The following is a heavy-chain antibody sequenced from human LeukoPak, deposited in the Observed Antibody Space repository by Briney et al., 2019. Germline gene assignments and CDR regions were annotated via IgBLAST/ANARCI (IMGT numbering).Heavy chain of an antibody. D-gene: IGHD6-19*01. V-gene: IGHV1-2*02. CDR1: GYTFTGYY. CDR3: ARVIEWLVTWNWLDP. Sequence: ASVKVSCKASGYTFTGYYMHWVRQAPGQGLEWMGWINPNSGGTNYAQKFQGRVTMTRDTSISTAYMELSRLRSDDTAVYYCARVIEWLVTWNWLDPWGQGTLVTVSS. CDR2: INPNSGGT. J-gene: IGHJ5*02.